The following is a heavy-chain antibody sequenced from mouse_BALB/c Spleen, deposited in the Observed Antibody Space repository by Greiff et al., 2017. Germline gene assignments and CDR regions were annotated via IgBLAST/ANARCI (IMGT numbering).Heavy chain of an antibody. V-gene: IGHV1S137*01. Sequence: VQLKQSGAELVRPGVSVKISCKGSGYTFTDYAMHWVKQSHAKSLEWIGVISTYYGDASYNQKFKGKATMTVDKSSSTAYMELARLTSEDSAIYYCARSADYYGSSLYYFDYWGQGTTLTVSS. CDR2: ISTYYGDA. D-gene: IGHD1-1*01. J-gene: IGHJ2*01. CDR1: GYTFTDYA. CDR3: ARSADYYGSSLYYFDY.